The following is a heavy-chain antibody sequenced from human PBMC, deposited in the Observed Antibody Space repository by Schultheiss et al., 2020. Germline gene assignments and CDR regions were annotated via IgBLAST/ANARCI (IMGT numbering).Heavy chain of an antibody. Sequence: ASVKVSCKASGGTFSSYAISWVRQAPGQGLEWMGGISAYNGNTNYAQKLQGRVTMTTDTSTSTAYMELSSLRSEDTAVYYCARASAIVGATGGYWGQGTLVTVSS. CDR3: ARASAIVGATGGY. J-gene: IGHJ4*02. V-gene: IGHV1-18*01. CDR1: GGTFSSYA. D-gene: IGHD1-26*01. CDR2: ISAYNGNT.